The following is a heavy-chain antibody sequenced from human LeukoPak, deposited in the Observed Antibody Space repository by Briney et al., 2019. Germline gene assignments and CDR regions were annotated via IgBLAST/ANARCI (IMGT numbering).Heavy chain of an antibody. CDR2: IYYGGST. V-gene: IGHV4-39*07. CDR1: GGSISSSSYY. D-gene: IGHD3-16*01. Sequence: SETLSLTCTVSGGSISSSSYYWGWIRQPPGKGLEWIGSIYYGGSTYYNPSLKSRVTISVDASKNQFSLKLSSVTAADTAVYYCARDFGDSEEPGDYWGQGTLVTVSS. J-gene: IGHJ4*02. CDR3: ARDFGDSEEPGDY.